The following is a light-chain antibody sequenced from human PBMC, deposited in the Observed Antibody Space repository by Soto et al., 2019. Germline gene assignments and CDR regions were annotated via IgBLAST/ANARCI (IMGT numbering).Light chain of an antibody. J-gene: IGKJ3*01. V-gene: IGKV3-20*01. CDR3: QQYGSSLFT. Sequence: EIVLTQSPGTLSLSPGERATLSCRAGQRVSSSSLAWYQQKPGQAPGLLIYGASSRATGIPDRFSGSGSGTDFTLTISRLEPEDFAVYYCQQYGSSLFTFGPGTKVDIK. CDR2: GAS. CDR1: QRVSSSS.